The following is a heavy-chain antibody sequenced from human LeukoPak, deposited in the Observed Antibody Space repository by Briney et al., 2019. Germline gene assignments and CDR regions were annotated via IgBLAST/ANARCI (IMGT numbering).Heavy chain of an antibody. CDR2: ISYDGSNK. V-gene: IGHV3-30*18. CDR1: GFTFSSYG. D-gene: IGHD2-21*02. J-gene: IGHJ4*02. CDR3: AKGARGGTAVDY. Sequence: GGSLRLSCAASGFTFSSYGMHWVRQAPGKGLEWVAVISYDGSNKYYADSVKGRFTISRDNSKNTLYLQMNSLRAEDTAVYYCAKGARGGTAVDYWGQGTLVTVSS.